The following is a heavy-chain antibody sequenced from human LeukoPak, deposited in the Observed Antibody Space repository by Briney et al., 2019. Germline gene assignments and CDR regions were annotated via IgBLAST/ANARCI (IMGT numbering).Heavy chain of an antibody. V-gene: IGHV3-7*01. CDR1: GFIFSSYG. J-gene: IGHJ2*01. D-gene: IGHD6-25*01. CDR3: ARGPPWYFDL. Sequence: GGTLRLSCAASGFIFSSYGMSWVRQAPGKGLEWVANIKQDGSEKYYVDSVKGRFTISRDNAKNTLYLQMNSLTAEDTAVYYCARGPPWYFDLWGRGTLVTVSS. CDR2: IKQDGSEK.